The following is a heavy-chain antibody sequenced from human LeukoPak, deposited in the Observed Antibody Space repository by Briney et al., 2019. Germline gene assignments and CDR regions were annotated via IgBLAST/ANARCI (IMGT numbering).Heavy chain of an antibody. J-gene: IGHJ4*02. CDR2: IYYSGST. V-gene: IGHV4-39*01. CDR1: GGSISSSTYY. CDR3: TWGSGSYWSFDC. D-gene: IGHD3-10*01. Sequence: PSETLSLTCTVSGGSISSSTYYWGWVRPPPGKGLEWIGSIYYSGSTYYNPSLKSRVTIFVDTSKNQFSLKLSSVTAADTAVYYCTWGSGSYWSFDCWGQGTLVTVSS.